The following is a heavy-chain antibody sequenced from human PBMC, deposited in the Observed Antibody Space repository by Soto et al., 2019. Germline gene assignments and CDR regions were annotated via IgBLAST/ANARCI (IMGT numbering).Heavy chain of an antibody. V-gene: IGHV4-30-4*01. Sequence: QVRLQESGPGLVKPSQTLSLTCTVSGGSISSGDYFWSWVRQPPGKGLEWIGYIYYTGSTSYNPSHKSRNTMSVDTSKNPFSLKVSSVTAADTAVYFCAIDDGYYRLYDYWGQGTLVTVSS. D-gene: IGHD3-3*01. J-gene: IGHJ4*02. CDR3: AIDDGYYRLYDY. CDR2: IYYTGST. CDR1: GGSISSGDYF.